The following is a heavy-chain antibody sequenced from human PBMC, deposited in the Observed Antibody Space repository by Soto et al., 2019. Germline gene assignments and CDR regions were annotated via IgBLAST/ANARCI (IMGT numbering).Heavy chain of an antibody. CDR3: AREPRKGLGHYDILTGYYFDY. CDR1: GFTFSSYA. J-gene: IGHJ4*02. D-gene: IGHD3-9*01. V-gene: IGHV3-30*04. Sequence: GGSLRLSCAASGFTFSSYAMHWVRQAPGKGLEWVAVISYDGSNKYYADSVKGRFTISRDNSKNTLYLQMNSLRAEDTAVYYCAREPRKGLGHYDILTGYYFDYWGQGTLVTVSS. CDR2: ISYDGSNK.